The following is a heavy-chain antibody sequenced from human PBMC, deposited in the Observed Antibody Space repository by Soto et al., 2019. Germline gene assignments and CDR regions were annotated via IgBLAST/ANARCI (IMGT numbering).Heavy chain of an antibody. CDR1: GGSISSSSYY. D-gene: IGHD3-3*01. J-gene: IGHJ6*02. V-gene: IGHV4-39*07. CDR2: IYHSGST. CDR3: ARAPRDDFWSGYYAYYGMDV. Sequence: SETLSLTCTVSGGSISSSSYYWSWIRQPPGKGLEWIGYIYHSGSTYYNPSLKSRVTISVDTSKNQFSLKLSSVTAADTAVYYCARAPRDDFWSGYYAYYGMDVWGQGTTVTVSS.